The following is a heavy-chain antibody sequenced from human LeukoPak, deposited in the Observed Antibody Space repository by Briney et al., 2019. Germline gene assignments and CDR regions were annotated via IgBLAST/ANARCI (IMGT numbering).Heavy chain of an antibody. Sequence: GGALRLSRAASGLTFSTYGFHWIRQAPGKGREWVSLIWNDGKKAEYADSLKGRFTIFRDKSENTVYLQMNSLRAEDTAVYYCVRDIRPSGNKYLDYWGQATLVTVSS. CDR3: VRDIRPSGNKYLDY. J-gene: IGHJ4*02. D-gene: IGHD2/OR15-2a*01. CDR1: GLTFSTYG. V-gene: IGHV3-33*01. CDR2: IWNDGKKA.